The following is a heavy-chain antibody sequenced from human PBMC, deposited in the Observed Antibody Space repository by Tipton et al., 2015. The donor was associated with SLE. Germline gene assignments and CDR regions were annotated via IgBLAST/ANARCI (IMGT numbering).Heavy chain of an antibody. CDR1: GYSISSGYY. Sequence: TLSLTCAVSGYSISSGYYWGWIRQPLGKGLEWIGSIYHSGSTYYNPSLKSRVTISVDTSKNQFSLKLSSVTAADTAVYYCARDTPPIYYFDCWGQGTLVTVSS. V-gene: IGHV4-38-2*02. D-gene: IGHD3-3*02. J-gene: IGHJ4*02. CDR3: ARDTPPIYYFDC. CDR2: IYHSGST.